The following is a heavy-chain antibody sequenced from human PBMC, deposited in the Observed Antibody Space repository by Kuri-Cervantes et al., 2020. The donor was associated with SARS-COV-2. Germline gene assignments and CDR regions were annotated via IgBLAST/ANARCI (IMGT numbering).Heavy chain of an antibody. V-gene: IGHV4-38-2*01. CDR2: IYHSGST. D-gene: IGHD3-10*01. J-gene: IGHJ5*02. Sequence: SQTLSLTCAVSGYSISSGYYWGWIRQPPGKGLEWIGSIYHSGSTYYNPSLKSRVTISVDTSKNQFSLKLSSVTAADTAAYYCARKSLWFGDGFDPWGQGTLVTVSS. CDR3: ARKSLWFGDGFDP. CDR1: GYSISSGYY.